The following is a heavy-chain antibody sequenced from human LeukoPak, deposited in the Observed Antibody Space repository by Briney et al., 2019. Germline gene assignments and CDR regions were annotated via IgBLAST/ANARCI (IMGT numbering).Heavy chain of an antibody. CDR1: GGSISSYY. J-gene: IGHJ6*04. CDR3: ARATRGCCSSTSCYGRDYYYYYGMDV. Sequence: SETLSLTCTVSGGSISSYYWSWIRQPAGKGLEWIGRIYTSGSTNYNPSLKSRVTMSVDTSKNQFSLKLSSVTAADTAVYYCARATRGCCSSTSCYGRDYYYYYGMDVWGKGTTVTVSS. V-gene: IGHV4-4*07. D-gene: IGHD2-2*01. CDR2: IYTSGST.